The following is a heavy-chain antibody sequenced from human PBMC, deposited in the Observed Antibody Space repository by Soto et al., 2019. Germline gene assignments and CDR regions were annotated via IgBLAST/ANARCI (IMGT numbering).Heavy chain of an antibody. CDR3: ASGASIAALGAHLDSVPNYYYYYMDV. V-gene: IGHV4-59*08. CDR2: IYYSGST. CDR1: GGSISSYY. J-gene: IGHJ6*03. D-gene: IGHD6-6*01. Sequence: SETLSLTCTVSGGSISSYYWSWIRQPPGKGLEWIGYIYYSGSTNYNPSLKSRVTISVDTSKNQFSLKLSSVTAADTAVYYCASGASIAALGAHLDSVPNYYYYYMDVWGKGTTVTVSS.